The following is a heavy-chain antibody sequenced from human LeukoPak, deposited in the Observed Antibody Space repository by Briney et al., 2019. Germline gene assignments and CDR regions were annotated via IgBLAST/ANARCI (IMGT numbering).Heavy chain of an antibody. D-gene: IGHD3-3*01. J-gene: IGHJ6*03. CDR2: INPDSGGT. CDR1: GYTFTGYH. Sequence: ASVKVSCKASGYTFTGYHIHWVRQAPGQGLEWMGWINPDSGGTNYAQQFQGRVTMTRDTSISTAYMELSRLTSDDTAVYFCARDGTLIRVGYYYYYMDAWGIGTTVTVSS. CDR3: ARDGTLIRVGYYYYYMDA. V-gene: IGHV1-2*02.